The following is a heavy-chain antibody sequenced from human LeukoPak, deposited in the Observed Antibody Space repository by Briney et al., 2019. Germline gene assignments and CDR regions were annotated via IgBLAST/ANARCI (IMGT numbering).Heavy chain of an antibody. Sequence: GESLNISCKGSGYTFTSYWITWVRQMPGKGLEWMGRIDPSDSYTNYSPSFQGHVTISAVKSITTVYLQWSSLQASDTAMYYCARRVGELSPDDFWGQGTLVTVSS. CDR1: GYTFTSYW. CDR2: IDPSDSYT. CDR3: ARRVGELSPDDF. V-gene: IGHV5-10-1*01. J-gene: IGHJ4*02. D-gene: IGHD3-16*02.